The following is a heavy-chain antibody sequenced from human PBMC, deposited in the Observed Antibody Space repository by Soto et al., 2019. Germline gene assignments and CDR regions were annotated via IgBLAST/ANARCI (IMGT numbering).Heavy chain of an antibody. Sequence: ASVKVSCKASGYTFTSYGISWVRQASGQGLEWMGWISAYNGNTNYAQKLQGRVTMTTDTSTSTAYMELRSLRSDDTAVYYCARSEDIVVVPAAFTFDPWGQGTLVTVSS. V-gene: IGHV1-18*01. CDR2: ISAYNGNT. CDR1: GYTFTSYG. D-gene: IGHD2-2*01. J-gene: IGHJ5*02. CDR3: ARSEDIVVVPAAFTFDP.